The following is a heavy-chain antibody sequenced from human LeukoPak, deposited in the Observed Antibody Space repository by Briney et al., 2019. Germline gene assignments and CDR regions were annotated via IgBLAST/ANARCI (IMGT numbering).Heavy chain of an antibody. J-gene: IGHJ4*02. CDR3: ARFGGTFDY. CDR1: GYSISSGYY. D-gene: IGHD3-3*01. CDR2: IYHSGST. V-gene: IGHV4-38-2*02. Sequence: WETLSLTCTVSGYSISSGYYWGWIRQPPGKGLELIGSIYHSGSTYYNPSLKSRVTISVDTSKNQFSLKLSSVTAADTAVYYCARFGGTFDYWGQGTLVTVSS.